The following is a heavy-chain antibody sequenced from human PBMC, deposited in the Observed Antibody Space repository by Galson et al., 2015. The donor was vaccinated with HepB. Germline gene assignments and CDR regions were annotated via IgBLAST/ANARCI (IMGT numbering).Heavy chain of an antibody. CDR1: GYTFTGYY. J-gene: IGHJ6*03. V-gene: IGHV1-2*04. D-gene: IGHD2-2*01. CDR2: INPKSGGT. Sequence: SVKVSCKDSGYTFTGYYMHWVRQAPGQGLEWMGWINPKSGGTNYAQKFQGWVTMTRDTSISTAYMELIMLRSDDTAVYYGARDGVEAVPAAYQGGYYYYYMDVWGKGTTVTVSS. CDR3: ARDGVEAVPAAYQGGYYYYYMDV.